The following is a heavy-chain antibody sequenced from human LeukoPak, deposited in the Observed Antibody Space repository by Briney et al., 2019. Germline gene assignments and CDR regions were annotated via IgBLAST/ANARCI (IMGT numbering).Heavy chain of an antibody. V-gene: IGHV4-34*01. D-gene: IGHD6-19*01. J-gene: IGHJ4*02. CDR3: ARGLGGWLRLFDY. CDR2: INHSGST. CDR1: GGSFSGYY. Sequence: PSETLSLTCAVYGGSFSGYYWSWIRQPPGKGLEWIGEINHSGSTNYNPSLNSRVTISVDTSKNQFSLKLSSVTAADTAVYYCARGLGGWLRLFDYWGQGTLVTVSS.